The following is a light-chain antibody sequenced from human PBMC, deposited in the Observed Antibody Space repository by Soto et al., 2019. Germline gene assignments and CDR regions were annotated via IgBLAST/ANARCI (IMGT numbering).Light chain of an antibody. Sequence: ELAMTQSPATLSVSPGERATLSCRASQSVSSRLAWYQRKTGQAPRILIYDESTRATGIPDRLSGSGSGADSNLTISRLQSEDFAIYYCQKYNNWPWTCGQGTKVDIK. CDR3: QKYNNWPWT. J-gene: IGKJ1*01. CDR2: DES. CDR1: QSVSSR. V-gene: IGKV3-15*01.